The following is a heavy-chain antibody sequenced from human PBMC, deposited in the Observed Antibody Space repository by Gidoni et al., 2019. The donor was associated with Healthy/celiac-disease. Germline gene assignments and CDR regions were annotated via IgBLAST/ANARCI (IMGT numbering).Heavy chain of an antibody. J-gene: IGHJ3*02. CDR1: GGSISSGGYY. V-gene: IGHV4-31*03. CDR2: IYYSGST. CDR3: AGYDSSGYYPTHAFDI. Sequence: QVQLQESGPGLVKPSPTLSLTCTVSGGSISSGGYYWSWIRQHPGKGLELIGYIYYSGSTYYNPSLKSRVTISVDTSKNQFSLKLSSVTAADTAVYYCAGYDSSGYYPTHAFDIWGQGTMVTVSS. D-gene: IGHD3-22*01.